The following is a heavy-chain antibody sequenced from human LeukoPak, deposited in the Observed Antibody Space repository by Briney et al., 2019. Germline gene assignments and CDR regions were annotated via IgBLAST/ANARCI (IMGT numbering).Heavy chain of an antibody. Sequence: GGSLRLSCAASGFTFSSYGMSWVRQAPGKGLEWVSAITGSGGSTYYADSVKGQFTISRDNSKNTLYLQMNSLRAEDTAMYYCAKLSGEDAFDIWGQGTLVTVSS. J-gene: IGHJ4*02. CDR2: ITGSGGST. CDR3: AKLSGEDAFDI. D-gene: IGHD7-27*01. V-gene: IGHV3-23*01. CDR1: GFTFSSYG.